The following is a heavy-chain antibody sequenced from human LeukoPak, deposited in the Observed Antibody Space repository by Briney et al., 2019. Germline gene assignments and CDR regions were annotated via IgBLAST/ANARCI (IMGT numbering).Heavy chain of an antibody. J-gene: IGHJ4*02. CDR2: ISGSGGST. CDR3: AKGVRRSSDYSSPVDY. CDR1: GFTFSSYA. V-gene: IGHV3-23*01. Sequence: GSLRLSCAAFGFTFSSYAMSWVRQAPGKGLEWVSAISGSGGSTYYADSVKGRFTISRDNSRNTLYLQMNSLRAEDTAVYYCAKGVRRSSDYSSPVDYWGQGTLVTVSS. D-gene: IGHD3-22*01.